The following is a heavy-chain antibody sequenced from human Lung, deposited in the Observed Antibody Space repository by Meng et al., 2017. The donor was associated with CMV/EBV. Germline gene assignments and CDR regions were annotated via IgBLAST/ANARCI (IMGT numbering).Heavy chain of an antibody. V-gene: IGHV3-30*02. J-gene: IGHJ4*03. CDR2: IRHDGSNK. CDR1: GFTFETYG. CDR3: AKDQLLFGGPNAYFDD. D-gene: IGHD3-16*01. Sequence: SLKISXAASGFTFETYGMHWVRQAPGKRLEWVAFIRHDGSNKFYGDSVRGRFTISRDNSKNTLYLEMNSLRAEETAMYYCAKDQLLFGGPNAYFDDWGQGTLVTVSS.